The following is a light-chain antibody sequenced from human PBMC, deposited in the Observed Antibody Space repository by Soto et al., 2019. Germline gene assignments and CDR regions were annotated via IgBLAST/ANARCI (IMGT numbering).Light chain of an antibody. J-gene: IGKJ4*01. V-gene: IGKV1-39*01. CDR1: QDISNY. CDR3: QQGYSSPQS. CDR2: AAS. Sequence: DIQMTQSPSSLSASVGDRVTITCQASQDISNYLNWYQQKPGKAPKLLIYAASSLQSGVPPRFSGSGSGTDFTLTISSLQPEDFATYYCQQGYSSPQSFGGGTKVDVK.